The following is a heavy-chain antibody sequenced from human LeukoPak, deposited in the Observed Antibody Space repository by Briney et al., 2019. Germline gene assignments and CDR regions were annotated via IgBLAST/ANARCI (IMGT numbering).Heavy chain of an antibody. CDR3: ARARTGDLEC. CDR2: INPSGGST. Sequence: ASVKVSCKASGYTFTSYYIHWVRQAPGQGLEWMGIINPSGGSTNYAQKFQGRVTMTRDTSTSTVYMELSSLRSEDTAVYYCARARTGDLECWGQGTLVTVSS. J-gene: IGHJ4*02. D-gene: IGHD7-27*01. V-gene: IGHV1-46*01. CDR1: GYTFTSYY.